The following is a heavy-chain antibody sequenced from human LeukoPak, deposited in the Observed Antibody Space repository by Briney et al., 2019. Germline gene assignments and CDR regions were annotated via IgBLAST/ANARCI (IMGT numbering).Heavy chain of an antibody. V-gene: IGHV4-34*01. CDR2: IYYSGST. D-gene: IGHD5-18*01. CDR3: AGKYSYGSGMIDY. CDR1: GGSFSGYY. Sequence: SETLSLTCAVYGGSFSGYYWSWIRQPPGKGLEWIGSIYYSGSTYYNPSLKSRVTISVDTSKNQFSLKLSSVTAADTAVYYCAGKYSYGSGMIDYWGQGTLVTVSS. J-gene: IGHJ4*02.